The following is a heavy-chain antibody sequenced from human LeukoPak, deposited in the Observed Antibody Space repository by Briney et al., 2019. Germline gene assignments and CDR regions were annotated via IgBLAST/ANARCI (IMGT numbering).Heavy chain of an antibody. CDR2: ISGSGGST. V-gene: IGHV3-23*01. CDR3: AKVASMYYYDSSGYYH. CDR1: GFTFSNYA. D-gene: IGHD3-22*01. J-gene: IGHJ5*02. Sequence: SGGSLRLSCAASGFTFSNYAMSWVRQAPGKGLQWVSSISGSGGSTYYADSVKGRFTISRDNSKNTLYLQMNSLRAEDTAVYYCAKVASMYYYDSSGYYHWGQGTLVTVSS.